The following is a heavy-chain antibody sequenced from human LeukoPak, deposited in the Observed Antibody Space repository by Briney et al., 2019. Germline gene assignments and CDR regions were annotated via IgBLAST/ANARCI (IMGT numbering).Heavy chain of an antibody. CDR3: ARLSSLSGPVLDF. CDR1: GYTFTSYG. V-gene: IGHV1-18*01. Sequence: GASVKVSCKASGYTFTSYGVTWVRQAPGQGLEWMGWISGYIGNTNYAQKFQGRVTMTTDASTNTAYMELRSLRSDDTAVYYCARLSSLSGPVLDFWGRGALVTVSS. J-gene: IGHJ4*02. CDR2: ISGYIGNT. D-gene: IGHD2-15*01.